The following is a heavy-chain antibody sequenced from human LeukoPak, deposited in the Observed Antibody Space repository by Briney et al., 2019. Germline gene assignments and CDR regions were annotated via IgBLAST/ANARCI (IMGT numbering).Heavy chain of an antibody. CDR1: GGSISSSSHY. J-gene: IGHJ4*02. V-gene: IGHV4-61*02. Sequence: SETLSLTCTVSGGSISSSSHYWGWIRQPPGKGLEWIGRIYTSGSTNYNPSLKSRVTISVDTSKNQFSLKLSSVTAADTAVYYCARGGSYVDYWGQGTLVTVSS. CDR3: ARGGSYVDY. CDR2: IYTSGST. D-gene: IGHD1-26*01.